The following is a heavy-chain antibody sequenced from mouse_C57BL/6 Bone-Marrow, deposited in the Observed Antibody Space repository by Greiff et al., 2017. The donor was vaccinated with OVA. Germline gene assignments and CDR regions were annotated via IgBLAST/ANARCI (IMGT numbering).Heavy chain of an antibody. CDR2: INPSNGGT. D-gene: IGHD1-1*01. CDR3: ARDFYYGSSYEGGYAMDY. V-gene: IGHV1-53*01. Sequence: VQLQQPGTELVKPGASVKLSCKASGYTFTSYWMHWVKQRPGQGLEWIGNINPSNGGTNYNEKFKSKATLTVDKSSSTAYMQLSSLTSEDSAVYYCARDFYYGSSYEGGYAMDYWGQGTSVTVSS. CDR1: GYTFTSYW. J-gene: IGHJ4*01.